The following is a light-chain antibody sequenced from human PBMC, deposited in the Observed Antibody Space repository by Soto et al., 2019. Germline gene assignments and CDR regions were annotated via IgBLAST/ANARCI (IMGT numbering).Light chain of an antibody. CDR3: QQHVNLVP. V-gene: IGKV3-20*01. CDR2: ATS. CDR1: QSVPINY. J-gene: IGKJ4*01. Sequence: ETVLTQYPATLSLSPGERATLSCRASQSVPINYLAWYQQKPGQGPRLLIYATSSRATGIPDRFSGSGSGTDFTLSISRLEPEDSAVYLCQQHVNLVPCGGGTKVDIK.